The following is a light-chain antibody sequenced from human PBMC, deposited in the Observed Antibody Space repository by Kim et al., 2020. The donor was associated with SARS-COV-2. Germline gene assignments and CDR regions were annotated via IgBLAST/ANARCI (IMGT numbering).Light chain of an antibody. Sequence: YYVHCLQQLPGAAPKPLIHGYSNRPSGVPGRFSGSKSGTSASLAITGLQAEDEADYYCQSYDSSLSASVFGGGTQLTVL. CDR2: GYS. J-gene: IGLJ3*02. CDR3: QSYDSSLSASV. CDR1: YY. V-gene: IGLV1-40*01.